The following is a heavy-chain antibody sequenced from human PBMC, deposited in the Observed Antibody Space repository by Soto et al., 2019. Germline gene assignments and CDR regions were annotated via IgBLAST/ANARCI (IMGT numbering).Heavy chain of an antibody. CDR3: AIFVNYYHSSGYYWSGGYYHYGMDL. V-gene: IGHV1-2*02. Sequence: QVWLVQSGAEVMKPGASVTVSCKASGYTFTGYYMHWVRQASGQGLDWMGWINANSVGTNYAQKFQGRVTMTSDTSISTAYMELSRLRSDDTAVYYCAIFVNYYHSSGYYWSGGYYHYGMDLWGQGTTVPVSS. J-gene: IGHJ6*02. CDR1: GYTFTGYY. CDR2: INANSVGT. D-gene: IGHD3-22*01.